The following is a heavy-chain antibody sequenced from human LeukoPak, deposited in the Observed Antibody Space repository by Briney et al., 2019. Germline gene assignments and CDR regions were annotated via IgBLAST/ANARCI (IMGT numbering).Heavy chain of an antibody. CDR3: ARRLTQYDCFDP. V-gene: IGHV6-1*01. J-gene: IGHJ5*02. D-gene: IGHD2-2*01. Sequence: SQTLSLTCAISVDSVSSNSVTWNWIRQSPSRGLEWLGRTYYRSTWYDDYAVSVRGRITVNPDTSKNQFSLHLNSVTPEDTAVYYSARRLTQYDCFDPWGQGILVTVSS. CDR2: TYYRSTWYD. CDR1: VDSVSSNSVT.